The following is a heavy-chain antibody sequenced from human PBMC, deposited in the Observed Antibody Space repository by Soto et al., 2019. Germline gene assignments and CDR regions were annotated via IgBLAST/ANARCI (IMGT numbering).Heavy chain of an antibody. Sequence: EVQLVESGGGLVKPGGSLRLSCAASGFTFSSYSMNWVRQAPGKGLEWVSSISSSSSYIYYADSVKGRFTISRDNAKNSLYLQMNSLRAEDTAVYYCAREGYNWNYKGCYWGQGTLVTVSS. CDR2: ISSSSSYI. D-gene: IGHD1-7*01. CDR1: GFTFSSYS. J-gene: IGHJ4*02. CDR3: AREGYNWNYKGCY. V-gene: IGHV3-21*01.